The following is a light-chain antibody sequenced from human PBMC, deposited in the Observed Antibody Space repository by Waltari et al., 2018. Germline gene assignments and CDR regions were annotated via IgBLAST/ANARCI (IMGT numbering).Light chain of an antibody. Sequence: QSALTQPASVSGSPGQAITISCTGTGSDVGGYNRVSWYQQHPGQAPKLRIYEGRKRPSGVSKSFAGSKSCNTASLSISGLQAEDEADYYCCSYAGSSTRVFGRGTKLTVL. J-gene: IGLJ3*02. CDR2: EGR. CDR1: GSDVGGYNR. CDR3: CSYAGSSTRV. V-gene: IGLV2-23*01.